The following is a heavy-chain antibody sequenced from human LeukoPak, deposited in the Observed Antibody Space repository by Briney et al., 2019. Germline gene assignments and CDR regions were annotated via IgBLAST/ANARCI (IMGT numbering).Heavy chain of an antibody. CDR2: IRYDGSNK. D-gene: IGHD1-7*01. CDR1: GFTFSSYG. CDR3: AKGVSSLQLFYSDY. J-gene: IGHJ4*02. V-gene: IGHV3-30*02. Sequence: PGGSLRLSCAASGFTFSSYGMHWVRQAPGKGLEWVAFIRYDGSNKFYADSVKGRFTISRDNSKNTLFLQMNSLRTEDTALYYCAKGVSSLQLFYSDYWGQGTLVTVSS.